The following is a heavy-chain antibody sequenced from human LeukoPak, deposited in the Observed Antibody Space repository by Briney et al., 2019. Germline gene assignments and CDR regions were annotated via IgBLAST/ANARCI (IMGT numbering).Heavy chain of an antibody. D-gene: IGHD6-19*01. Sequence: GGSLRLSCAASGFTFSSYGMHWVRQAPGKGLEWVAVIWYDGSNKYYADSVKGRFTISRDNSKNTLYLQMNSLRAEDTAVYYCAKGGGYSSGWTLDYWGQGTLVTVSS. CDR2: IWYDGSNK. CDR3: AKGGGYSSGWTLDY. J-gene: IGHJ4*02. CDR1: GFTFSSYG. V-gene: IGHV3-30*02.